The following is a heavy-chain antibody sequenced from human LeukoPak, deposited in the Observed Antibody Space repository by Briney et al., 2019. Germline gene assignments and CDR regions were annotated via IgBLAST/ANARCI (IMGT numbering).Heavy chain of an antibody. CDR1: GFTFSSYG. J-gene: IGHJ5*02. V-gene: IGHV3-30*02. CDR3: AKDRQGFMSLGFDP. CDR2: IRYDGSNK. Sequence: GGSLRLSCAASGFTFSSYGMHWVRQAPGKGLEWVAFIRYDGSNKYYADSVKGRFTISRDNSKNTLYMQMNSLRAEDTAVYYCAKDRQGFMSLGFDPWGQGTLVTISS. D-gene: IGHD3-16*01.